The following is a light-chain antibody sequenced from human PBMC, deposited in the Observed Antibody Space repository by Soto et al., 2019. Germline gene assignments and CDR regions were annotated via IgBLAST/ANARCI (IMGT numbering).Light chain of an antibody. Sequence: EIVLTQSPATLSLSPGERATLSCRASQSVSSYLAWYQQKPGQAPRLLIYDASNRATGIPPRFSGSGSGTAFTLTIRSLEPEDFAVYYCHQRSNWPLTFGGGTKVEIK. J-gene: IGKJ4*01. CDR1: QSVSSY. CDR2: DAS. V-gene: IGKV3-11*01. CDR3: HQRSNWPLT.